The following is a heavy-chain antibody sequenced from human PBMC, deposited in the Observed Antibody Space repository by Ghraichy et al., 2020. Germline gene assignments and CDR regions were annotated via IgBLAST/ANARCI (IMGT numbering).Heavy chain of an antibody. D-gene: IGHD3-22*01. CDR1: GGSFSGYY. CDR3: ARGDYDSSKALIDY. Sequence: SETLSLTCAVYGGSFSGYYWSWIRQPPGKGLEWIGEINHSGSTNYNPSLKSRVTISVDTSKNQFSLKLSSVTAADTAVYYCARGDYDSSKALIDYWGQGTLVTVSS. V-gene: IGHV4-34*01. J-gene: IGHJ4*02. CDR2: INHSGST.